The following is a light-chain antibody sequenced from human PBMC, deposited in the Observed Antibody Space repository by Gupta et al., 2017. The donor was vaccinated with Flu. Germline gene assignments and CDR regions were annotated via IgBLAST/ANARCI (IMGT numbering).Light chain of an antibody. V-gene: IGKV3-15*01. CDR3: QQDYNWRIT. CDR1: QSVRSD. J-gene: IGKJ4*01. Sequence: EIVMTQSPATLSVSPGERATLSCRASQSVRSDLAWYQQKPGQAPRLLIYGASTRAAGIPGRFSGSGSGTEFTLTISTLQSEDFAVYYCQQDYNWRITFGGGAKVEIK. CDR2: GAS.